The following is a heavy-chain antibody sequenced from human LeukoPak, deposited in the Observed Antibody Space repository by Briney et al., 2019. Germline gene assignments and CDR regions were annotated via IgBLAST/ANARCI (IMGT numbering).Heavy chain of an antibody. J-gene: IGHJ4*02. D-gene: IGHD3-22*01. CDR2: IYYSGST. CDR1: GGSISSGGYY. Sequence: PSQTLSLTCTVSGGSISSGGYYWSWIRQHPGKGLEWIGYIYYSGSTYYNPSLKSRVTISVDTSKNQFSLKLSSVTAADTAVYYCARGFIVVVRGGGPQNCGFDYWGQGTLVTVSS. V-gene: IGHV4-31*03. CDR3: ARGFIVVVRGGGPQNCGFDY.